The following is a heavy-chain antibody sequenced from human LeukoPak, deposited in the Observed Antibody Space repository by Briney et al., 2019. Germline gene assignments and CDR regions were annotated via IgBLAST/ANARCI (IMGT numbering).Heavy chain of an antibody. V-gene: IGHV3-23*01. CDR3: AKTNAQGISGWRYYFDY. J-gene: IGHJ4*02. Sequence: PGGSLRLSCAVSGFTFTSYAMTWVRQAPGKGLEWVSDISGSGHSTNYADSVKGRFTISRDDSKNTLYLQLNSVRAEDTAVYYCAKTNAQGISGWRYYFDYWGQGTLVTVPS. CDR1: GFTFTSYA. D-gene: IGHD6-19*01. CDR2: ISGSGHST.